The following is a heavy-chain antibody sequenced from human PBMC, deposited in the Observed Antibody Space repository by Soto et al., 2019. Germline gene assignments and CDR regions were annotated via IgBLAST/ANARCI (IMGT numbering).Heavy chain of an antibody. V-gene: IGHV4-59*01. D-gene: IGHD5-12*01. J-gene: IGHJ4*02. Sequence: SETLSLTCTVSGGSISSYYWSWIRQPPGKGLEWIGYIYYSGSTNYNPSLKSRVTISVDTSKNQFSLKLSSVTAADTAVYYCARAEMATIYFDYWGQGTLVTVS. CDR3: ARAEMATIYFDY. CDR1: GGSISSYY. CDR2: IYYSGST.